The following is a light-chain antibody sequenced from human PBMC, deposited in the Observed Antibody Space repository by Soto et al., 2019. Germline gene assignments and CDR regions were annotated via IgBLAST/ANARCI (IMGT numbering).Light chain of an antibody. CDR3: QQYDTSPMT. J-gene: IGKJ1*01. CDR1: QSVGGS. V-gene: IGKV3-20*01. CDR2: HTS. Sequence: ETVLTQSPGTLSFSPLERATLSCRASQSVGGSLAWYQQRPGQAPRLLVYHTSNRATGIPDRFSASGSGTDFTLTISRLEPEDFAVYYCQQYDTSPMTFGQGTKVDIK.